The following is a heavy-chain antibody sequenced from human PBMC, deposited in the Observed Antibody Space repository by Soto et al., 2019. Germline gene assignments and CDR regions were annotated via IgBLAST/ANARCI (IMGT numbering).Heavy chain of an antibody. CDR1: GFTLGNAW. V-gene: IGHV3-15*01. D-gene: IGHD3-3*01. J-gene: IGHJ4*02. Sequence: EVQLEESGGGPVEPGGSLRLSCAASGFTLGNAWMNWVRHTPGRGLEWVGRIKSRSDGGTQDYGAPVKGRFTISRDDSLNTVYLQMNSLTAEDTGVYYCTTDTRRISVFGVPWDSWGQGTLVTVSS. CDR2: IKSRSDGGTQ. CDR3: TTDTRRISVFGVPWDS.